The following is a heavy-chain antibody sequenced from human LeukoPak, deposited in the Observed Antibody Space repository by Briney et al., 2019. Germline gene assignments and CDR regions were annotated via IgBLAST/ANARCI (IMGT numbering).Heavy chain of an antibody. V-gene: IGHV3-48*03. CDR3: ARETVAGTSYFDY. CDR1: GFTFSSYE. CDR2: ISSSGSTI. D-gene: IGHD6-19*01. Sequence: GGSLRLSCAASGFTFSSYEMNWARQAPGKGLEWVSYISSSGSTIYYADSVKGRFTISRDNAKNSLYLQMNSLRAEDTAVYYCARETVAGTSYFDYWGQGTLVTVSS. J-gene: IGHJ4*02.